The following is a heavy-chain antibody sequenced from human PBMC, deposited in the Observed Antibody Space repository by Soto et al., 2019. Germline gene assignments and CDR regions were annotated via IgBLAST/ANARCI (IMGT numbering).Heavy chain of an antibody. J-gene: IGHJ3*02. D-gene: IGHD5-12*01. CDR1: GFTVSNYG. CDR2: IWKDGNNK. V-gene: IGHV3-33*01. Sequence: QVQLVESGGGVVQPGQSLRLSCAASGFTVSNYGMHWVRQAPGKGLEWVAVIWKDGNNKYYRDSVKGRFTISRDNSKKTLELQMSSLRGEDTAVYYWARGEAWTDEAFDIWGQGTMVTVSS. CDR3: ARGEAWTDEAFDI.